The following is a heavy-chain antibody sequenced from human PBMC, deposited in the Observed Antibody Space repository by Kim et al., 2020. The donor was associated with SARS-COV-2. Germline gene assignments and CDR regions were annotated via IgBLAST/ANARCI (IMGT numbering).Heavy chain of an antibody. J-gene: IGHJ6*02. CDR3: ARDQRPWIQLWLDYYYYGMDV. CDR1: GFTFSSYS. CDR2: ISSSSSTI. V-gene: IGHV3-48*04. Sequence: GGSLRLSCAASGFTFSSYSMNWVRQAPGKGLEWVSYISSSSSTIYYADSVKGRFTISRDNAKNSLYLQMNSLRAEDTAVYYCARDQRPWIQLWLDYYYYGMDVWGQGTTVTVSS. D-gene: IGHD5-18*01.